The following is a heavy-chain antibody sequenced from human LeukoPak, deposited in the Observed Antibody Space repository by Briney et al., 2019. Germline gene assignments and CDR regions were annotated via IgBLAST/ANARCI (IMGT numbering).Heavy chain of an antibody. D-gene: IGHD3-22*01. J-gene: IGHJ4*02. V-gene: IGHV3-21*01. CDR2: ISSSSSYI. CDR1: GFTFSSYS. CDR3: ARGSTYYDSSGQVPFDY. Sequence: KTGGSLRLSCAASGFTFSSYSMNWVRQAPGKGLEWVSSISSSSSYIYYADSVKGRFTISRDNAKNSLYLQMNSLRAEDTAVYYCARGSTYYDSSGQVPFDYWGQGTLVTVSS.